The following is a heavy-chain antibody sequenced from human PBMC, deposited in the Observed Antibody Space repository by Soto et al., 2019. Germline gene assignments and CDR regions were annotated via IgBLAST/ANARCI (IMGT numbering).Heavy chain of an antibody. D-gene: IGHD2-2*01. CDR2: ISYDGSNK. CDR3: AKAHREVVPYYFDY. Sequence: GGSLRLSCAASGFTFSSYGMHWVRQAPGKGLEWVAVISYDGSNKYYADSVKGRFTISRDNSKNTLYLQTNSLRAEDMAVYYCAKAHREVVPYYFDYWGQGTLVTVSS. V-gene: IGHV3-30*18. J-gene: IGHJ4*02. CDR1: GFTFSSYG.